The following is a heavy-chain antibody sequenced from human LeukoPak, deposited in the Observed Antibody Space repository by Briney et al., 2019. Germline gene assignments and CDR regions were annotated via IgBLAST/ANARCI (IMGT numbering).Heavy chain of an antibody. CDR1: GVTFSDYN. CDR3: ARGSRVWFGELLFDY. Sequence: GGSLRLSCAAPGVTFSDYNMCWGREALGGGLVWCSYISSSSSYTNYADSVKGRFTISRDNAKNSLYLQMNSLRAEDTAVYYCARGSRVWFGELLFDYWGQGPLVSVSS. V-gene: IGHV3-11*06. CDR2: ISSSSSYT. D-gene: IGHD3-10*01. J-gene: IGHJ4*02.